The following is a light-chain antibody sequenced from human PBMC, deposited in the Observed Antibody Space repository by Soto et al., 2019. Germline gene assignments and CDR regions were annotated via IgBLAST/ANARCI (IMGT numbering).Light chain of an antibody. CDR1: PSVSRW. V-gene: IGKV1-5*03. CDR3: QQYIASVYS. Sequence: DIQITQSPSTLSASVCDIANIACRARPSVSRWLACYQHKPGQATKVMSYRASTLETGVPSRFSASGFGTEFTLTISSLQHEDFANYYCQQYIASVYSFGGGTKLEI. CDR2: RAS. J-gene: IGKJ2*03.